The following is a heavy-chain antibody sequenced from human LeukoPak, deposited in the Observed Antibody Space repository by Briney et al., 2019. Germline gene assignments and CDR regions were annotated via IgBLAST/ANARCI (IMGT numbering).Heavy chain of an antibody. CDR1: GGSISSGDYY. V-gene: IGHV4-30-4*08. CDR3: ARGGHLDDFWSGYYFY. J-gene: IGHJ4*02. D-gene: IGHD3-3*01. Sequence: PSQTLSLTCTVSGGSISSGDYYWSWIRQPPGQDLEWIGYIYYSGSTYYNPSLKNRVTISVDTSKNQFSLKLSSVTAADTAVYYCARGGHLDDFWSGYYFYWGQGTLVTVSS. CDR2: IYYSGST.